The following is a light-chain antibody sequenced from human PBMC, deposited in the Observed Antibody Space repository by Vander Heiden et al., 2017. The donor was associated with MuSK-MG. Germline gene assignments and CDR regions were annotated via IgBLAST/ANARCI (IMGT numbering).Light chain of an antibody. CDR1: QGISSY. Sequence: DIQLTQSPSFLSASVGDRVTITGLSTQGISSYVAWYQQKPGKTPNLPIYAVSSSQSGVPSRFSGSASRTQFTRRISSLHPEDFATKSCQRVNSYRFTFGHGTKVDIK. CDR3: QRVNSYRFT. J-gene: IGKJ3*01. V-gene: IGKV1-9*01. CDR2: AVS.